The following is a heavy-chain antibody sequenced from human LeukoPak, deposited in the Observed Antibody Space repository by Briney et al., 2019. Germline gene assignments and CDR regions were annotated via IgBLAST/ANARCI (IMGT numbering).Heavy chain of an antibody. CDR2: IIPIFGTA. J-gene: IGHJ6*03. V-gene: IGHV1-69*13. Sequence: SVKVSCKASGGTFSSYAISWLRQAPGQGLEWMGGIIPIFGTANYAQKFQGRVTITADESTSTAYMELSSPRSEDTAVYYCATHYDFWSGYFQYYYYYMDVWGKGTTVTVSS. D-gene: IGHD3-3*01. CDR1: GGTFSSYA. CDR3: ATHYDFWSGYFQYYYYYMDV.